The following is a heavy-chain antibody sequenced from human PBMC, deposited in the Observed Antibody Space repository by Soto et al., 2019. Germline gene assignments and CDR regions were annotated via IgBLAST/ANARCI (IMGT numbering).Heavy chain of an antibody. CDR3: ARVADCRSTSCPWDY. CDR2: VNAGNGNT. D-gene: IGHD2-2*01. Sequence: QVPLVQSGAEVKKPGASVKVSCKASGYTFTTYAMNWVRQAPGQRLEWMGWVNAGNGNTKYSQKFQGRFTITRDTFASTAYMELSSLRSEDTAVYFCARVADCRSTSCPWDYWGQGTLVTVSS. J-gene: IGHJ4*02. V-gene: IGHV1-3*01. CDR1: GYTFTTYA.